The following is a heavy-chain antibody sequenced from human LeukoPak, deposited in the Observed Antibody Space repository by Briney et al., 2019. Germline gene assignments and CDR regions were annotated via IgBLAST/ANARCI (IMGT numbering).Heavy chain of an antibody. CDR2: INPSGGST. J-gene: IGHJ4*02. CDR3: ARDEGRDFHY. CDR1: GYTFTSYY. V-gene: IGHV1-46*01. Sequence: ASVKVSCKASGYTFTSYYMHWLGLAPGQALEWMGIINPSGGSTSYAQKFQGRVTMTRDTSTSTVYMELSSLRSEDTAVYYCARDEGRDFHYWGQGTLVTVSS.